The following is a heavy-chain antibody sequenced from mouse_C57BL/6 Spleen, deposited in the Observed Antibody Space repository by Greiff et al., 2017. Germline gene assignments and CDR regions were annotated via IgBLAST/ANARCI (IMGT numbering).Heavy chain of an antibody. CDR2: IDPSDSET. CDR3: ARDNYYGSSGHFDY. CDR1: GYTFTSYW. J-gene: IGHJ2*01. Sequence: VQLQQPGAELVRPGSSVKLSCKASGYTFTSYWMHWVKQRPIQGLEWIGNIDPSDSETHYNQKFKDKATLTVDKSSSTAYMQLSSLTSEDSAVYYCARDNYYGSSGHFDYWGQGTTLTVSS. D-gene: IGHD1-1*01. V-gene: IGHV1-52*01.